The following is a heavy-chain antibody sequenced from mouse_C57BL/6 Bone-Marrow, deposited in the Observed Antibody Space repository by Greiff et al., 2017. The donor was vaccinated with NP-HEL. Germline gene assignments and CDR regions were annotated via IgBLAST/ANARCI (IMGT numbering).Heavy chain of an antibody. CDR2: IDPANGNT. D-gene: IGHD1-1*01. CDR1: GFNIKNTY. J-gene: IGHJ1*03. V-gene: IGHV14-3*01. Sequence: VQLQQSVAELVRPGASVKLSCTASGFNIKNTYMHWVKQRPEQGLEWIGRIDPANGNTKYAPKFQGKATITADTSSNTAYLQLSSLTTEDTAIYYCAREMYGSSWSDWYFDVWGTGTTVTVSS. CDR3: AREMYGSSWSDWYFDV.